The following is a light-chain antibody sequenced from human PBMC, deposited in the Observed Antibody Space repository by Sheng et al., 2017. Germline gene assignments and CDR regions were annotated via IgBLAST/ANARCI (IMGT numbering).Light chain of an antibody. Sequence: EIVMTQSPATLSVSPGERATLSCGTSQSVSSGYVAWYQQKPGLAPRLLIYGVSNRATGVPDRFSGSGSGTDFTLTISRLEPEDFAVYSCQHYGTSLWTFGQGTKVE. V-gene: IGKV3D-20*01. CDR2: GVS. J-gene: IGKJ1*01. CDR1: QSVSSGY. CDR3: QHYGTSLWT.